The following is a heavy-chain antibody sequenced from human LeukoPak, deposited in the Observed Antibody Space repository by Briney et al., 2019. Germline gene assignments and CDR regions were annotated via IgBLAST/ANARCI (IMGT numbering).Heavy chain of an antibody. CDR2: IKQDGSEK. Sequence: GGSLRLSCAASGFTFSSDWMTWVRQAPGKGLEWVANIKQDGSEKYYVDSVRGRFTISRDNAKNSLYLQMSNLRAEDTAVYYCARYRDCDDGDAFDIWGQGTMVTVSS. CDR3: ARYRDCDDGDAFDI. CDR1: GFTFSSDW. J-gene: IGHJ3*02. D-gene: IGHD5-24*01. V-gene: IGHV3-7*01.